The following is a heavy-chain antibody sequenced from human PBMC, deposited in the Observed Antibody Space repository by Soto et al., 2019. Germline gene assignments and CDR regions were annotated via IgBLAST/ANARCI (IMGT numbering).Heavy chain of an antibody. J-gene: IGHJ4*02. CDR3: ARNGWGMATVGM. D-gene: IGHD4-4*01. CDR1: GFTVSNNY. V-gene: IGHV3-53*01. CDR2: IYSGGTT. Sequence: EVQLVESGGGLVQPGGSLRLSCAASGFTVSNNYMIWFRLPPGKGLEWVSLIYSGGTTYYADSVKGRFTISRDNSKNTLYLQMNSLRVEDTAVYYCARNGWGMATVGMWGPGPLVTVSS.